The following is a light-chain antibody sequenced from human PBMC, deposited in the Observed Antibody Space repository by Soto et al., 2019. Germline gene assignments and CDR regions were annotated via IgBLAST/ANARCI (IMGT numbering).Light chain of an antibody. V-gene: IGLV2-14*01. CDR1: SSDVGGYNY. J-gene: IGLJ2*01. CDR3: CSYAGGYTSYVV. Sequence: QSVLTQPASVSGSPGQSITISCTGTSSDVGGYNYVSWYQQHPGKAPKLMIYEVSNRPSGVSNRFSGSKSGNTASLTISGLQAEDEADYYCCSYAGGYTSYVVFGGGTKVTVL. CDR2: EVS.